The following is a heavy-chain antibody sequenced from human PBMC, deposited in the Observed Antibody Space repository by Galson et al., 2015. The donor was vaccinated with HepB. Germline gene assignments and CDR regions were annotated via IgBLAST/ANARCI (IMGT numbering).Heavy chain of an antibody. V-gene: IGHV4-30-2*06. D-gene: IGHD3-10*01. Sequence: QVQLQESGPGLVKPSETLSLTCAVSGDSISNGFSWSWIRQSPGKGLERIGYIYASRSTSHNPSLNSRVTISVDGSKNQISLKLTSVTAADTAVYYCVHGANWFDSWGQGTLVTVSS. CDR3: VHGANWFDS. CDR1: GDSISNGFS. CDR2: IYASRST. J-gene: IGHJ5*01.